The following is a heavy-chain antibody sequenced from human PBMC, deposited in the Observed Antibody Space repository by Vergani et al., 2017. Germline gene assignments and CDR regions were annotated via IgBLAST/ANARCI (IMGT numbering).Heavy chain of an antibody. CDR1: GGSISSGSYY. Sequence: QVQLQESGPGLVKPSGTLSLTCAVSGGSISSGSYYWSWIRQPAGKGLEWIGRIYTSGSTNYNPSLKSRVTISVDTSKNQFSLKLSSVTAADTAVYYCARAPVSYCSGGSCYESDYWGQGTLVTVSS. CDR3: ARAPVSYCSGGSCYESDY. V-gene: IGHV4-61*02. J-gene: IGHJ4*02. CDR2: IYTSGST. D-gene: IGHD2-15*01.